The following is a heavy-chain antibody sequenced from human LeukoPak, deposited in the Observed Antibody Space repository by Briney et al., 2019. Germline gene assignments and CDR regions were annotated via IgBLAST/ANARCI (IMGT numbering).Heavy chain of an antibody. D-gene: IGHD3-9*01. Sequence: EASVKVSCKASGYTFTSYGISWVRQAPGQGLEWMGWISAYNGNTNYAQKLQGRVTMTTDTSTSTAYMELRSLRSDDTAVYYCARDHYDILTGYFLRGFDYWGQGTLVTVSS. V-gene: IGHV1-18*01. J-gene: IGHJ4*02. CDR1: GYTFTSYG. CDR2: ISAYNGNT. CDR3: ARDHYDILTGYFLRGFDY.